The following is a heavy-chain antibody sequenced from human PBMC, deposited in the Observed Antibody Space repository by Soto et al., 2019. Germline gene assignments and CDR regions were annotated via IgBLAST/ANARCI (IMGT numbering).Heavy chain of an antibody. Sequence: XSAKVSCKASGYTFASYGISWVRQAPGQGLEWMGWISAYNGNTNYAQKLQGRVTMTTDTSTSTAYMELRSLRSDDTAVYYCARDTYYYDSNYGMDVWGQGTTVTVSS. CDR3: ARDTYYYDSNYGMDV. J-gene: IGHJ6*02. CDR2: ISAYNGNT. CDR1: GYTFASYG. V-gene: IGHV1-18*01. D-gene: IGHD3-22*01.